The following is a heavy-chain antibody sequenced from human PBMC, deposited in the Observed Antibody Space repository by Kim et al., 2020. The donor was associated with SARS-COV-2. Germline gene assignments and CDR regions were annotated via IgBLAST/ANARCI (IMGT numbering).Heavy chain of an antibody. CDR1: GFRFTSYS. Sequence: GGSLRLSCSTSGFRFTSYSMNWVRQAPGKRLEWLAFVSAGGDTIHYADSIQGRFTISRDSARNSVSLQMNSLSREDTAVYYCARGFLSNSFDSWGQGT. CDR3: ARGFLSNSFDS. CDR2: VSAGGDTI. V-gene: IGHV3-48*03. J-gene: IGHJ5*01.